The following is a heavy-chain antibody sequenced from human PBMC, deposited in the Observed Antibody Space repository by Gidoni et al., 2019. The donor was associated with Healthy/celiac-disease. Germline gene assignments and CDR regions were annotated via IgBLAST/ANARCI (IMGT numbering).Heavy chain of an antibody. CDR1: GGSISSSSSY. CDR3: ARLFVEMATIEEYYFDY. J-gene: IGHJ4*02. D-gene: IGHD5-12*01. CDR2: IYYSGST. Sequence: QLQLQESGPGLVKPSETLSLTCTVSGGSISSSSSYWGWIRQPPGKGLEWIGSIYYSGSTYYNPSLKSRVTISVDTSKNQFSLKLSSVTAADTAVYYCARLFVEMATIEEYYFDYWGQGTLVTVSS. V-gene: IGHV4-39*01.